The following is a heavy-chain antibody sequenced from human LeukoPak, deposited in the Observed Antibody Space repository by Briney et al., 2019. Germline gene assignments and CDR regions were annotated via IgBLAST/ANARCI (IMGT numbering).Heavy chain of an antibody. J-gene: IGHJ4*02. CDR3: ARTPYSSRWSFFDY. CDR2: IYYTGST. V-gene: IGHV4-59*08. D-gene: IGHD6-13*01. Sequence: SETLSLTCTVSGGSINNYYWSWIRQPPGKGLEWIAYIYYTGSTNYNPSLKSRVTISLDTSKSHFYLELSSVTAADTAVYYCARTPYSSRWSFFDYWGQGTLVTVSS. CDR1: GGSINNYY.